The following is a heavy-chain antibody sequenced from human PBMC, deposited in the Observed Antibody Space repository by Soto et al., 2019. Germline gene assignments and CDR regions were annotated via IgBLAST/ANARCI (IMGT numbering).Heavy chain of an antibody. CDR3: ARDRPAYYDFWSGYDYGMDV. Sequence: GGSLRLSCAASGFTFSSYDMHWVRQATGKGLEWVSAIGTAGDTYYPGSVKGRFTISRENAKNSLYLQMNSLRAEDTAVYYCARDRPAYYDFWSGYDYGMDVWGQGTTVTV. CDR1: GFTFSSYD. CDR2: IGTAGDT. D-gene: IGHD3-3*01. J-gene: IGHJ6*02. V-gene: IGHV3-13*01.